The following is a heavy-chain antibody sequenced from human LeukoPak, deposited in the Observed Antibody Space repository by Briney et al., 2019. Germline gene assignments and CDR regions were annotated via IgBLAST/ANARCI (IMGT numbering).Heavy chain of an antibody. CDR3: ARALGYCSSTSCGPSAEYFLH. D-gene: IGHD2-2*01. Sequence: GASVKVSCKASGHTFTSYYMQWVRQAPGQGLEWMGWINPNSGGTNYAQKFQGRVTMTRDTSISTAYMELSRLRSDDTAVYYCARALGYCSSTSCGPSAEYFLHWGQGTLVTVSS. CDR2: INPNSGGT. CDR1: GHTFTSYY. V-gene: IGHV1-2*02. J-gene: IGHJ1*01.